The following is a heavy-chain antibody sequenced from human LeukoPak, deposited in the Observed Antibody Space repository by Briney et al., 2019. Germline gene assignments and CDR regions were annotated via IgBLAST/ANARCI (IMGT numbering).Heavy chain of an antibody. CDR2: IGSSSSTI. CDR1: GFTFSSYS. CDR3: ARGYCSGGSCYLSYFDY. V-gene: IGHV3-48*01. J-gene: IGHJ4*02. Sequence: GGSLRLSCAASGFTFSSYSMNWVRQAPGKGLEWVSYIGSSSSTIYYADSVKGRFTISRDNAKNSLYLQMNSLRAEDTAVYYCARGYCSGGSCYLSYFDYWGQGTLVTVSS. D-gene: IGHD2-15*01.